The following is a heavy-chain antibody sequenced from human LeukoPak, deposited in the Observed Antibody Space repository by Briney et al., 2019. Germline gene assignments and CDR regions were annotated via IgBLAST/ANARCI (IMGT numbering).Heavy chain of an antibody. J-gene: IGHJ4*02. D-gene: IGHD3-22*01. CDR1: GFTFSDYY. V-gene: IGHV3-11*01. CDR2: ISSSGSTI. Sequence: TGGSLRLSCAASGFTFSDYYMSWIRQAPGRGLEWVSYISSSGSTIYYADSVKGRFTISRDNAKNSLYLQMNSLRAEDTAVYYCARAKYYYDSSGYYYFDYWGQGTLVTVSS. CDR3: ARAKYYYDSSGYYYFDY.